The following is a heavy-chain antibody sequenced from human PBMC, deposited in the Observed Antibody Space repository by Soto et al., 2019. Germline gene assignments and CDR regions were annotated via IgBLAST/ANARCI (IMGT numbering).Heavy chain of an antibody. Sequence: QVQLQESGPGLVKPSETLSLTCTVSGGSISSYYWSWIRQPPGKGLEWIGYIYYSGSTNYNPSPKSRVTISVDTSKNQCSLKLSSVTAADTAVYYCARTLFTYGNWFDPWGQGTLVTVSS. CDR1: GGSISSYY. CDR3: ARTLFTYGNWFDP. CDR2: IYYSGST. D-gene: IGHD4-17*01. J-gene: IGHJ5*02. V-gene: IGHV4-59*01.